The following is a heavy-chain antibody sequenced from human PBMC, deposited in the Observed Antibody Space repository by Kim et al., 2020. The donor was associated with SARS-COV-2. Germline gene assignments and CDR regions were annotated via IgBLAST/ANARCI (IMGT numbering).Heavy chain of an antibody. CDR3: ARTPIAAAGPCDAFDI. CDR2: IYYSGST. Sequence: SETLSLTCTVSGGSISSGGYYWSWIRQHPGKGLEWIGYIYYSGSTYYNPSLKSRVTISVDTSKNQFSLKLSSVTAADTAVYYCARTPIAAAGPCDAFDIWGQGTMVTVSS. J-gene: IGHJ3*02. D-gene: IGHD6-13*01. CDR1: GGSISSGGYY. V-gene: IGHV4-31*03.